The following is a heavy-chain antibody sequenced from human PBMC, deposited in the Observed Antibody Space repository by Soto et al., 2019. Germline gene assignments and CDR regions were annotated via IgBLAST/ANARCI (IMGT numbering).Heavy chain of an antibody. CDR1: GFPFRSYS. V-gene: IGHV3-48*02. D-gene: IGHD3-22*01. J-gene: IGHJ3*01. CDR2: VGSRNSET. Sequence: GGSLRLSCTATGFPFRSYSMNWVRQAPGKGLEWVSYVGSRNSETSYADSVKGRFTISRDNAKNSLYLQMDSLRDEDTAVYYCARIRITMVVVAPRAFDVWGQGTMVTVSS. CDR3: ARIRITMVVVAPRAFDV.